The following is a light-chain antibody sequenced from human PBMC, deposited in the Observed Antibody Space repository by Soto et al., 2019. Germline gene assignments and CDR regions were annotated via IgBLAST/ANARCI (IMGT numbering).Light chain of an antibody. CDR3: QQTRSYPST. CDR1: QGVSRK. J-gene: IGKJ4*01. V-gene: IGKV3-15*01. CDR2: GAS. Sequence: DIVMTQSPATLSVAPGERVTFSCRASQGVSRKLAWYQHKPGQAPRLLISGASTGATGIPARFSGSGSGTEFPLTISSLQSEDFATYYCQQTRSYPSTFGGGTKVDIK.